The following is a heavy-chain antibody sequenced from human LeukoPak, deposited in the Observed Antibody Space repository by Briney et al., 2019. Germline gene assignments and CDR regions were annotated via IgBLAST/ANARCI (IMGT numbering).Heavy chain of an antibody. D-gene: IGHD4-11*01. J-gene: IGHJ4*02. CDR3: ARRTGYYSNYDGGPFDY. CDR2: IYYSGST. V-gene: IGHV4-39*01. CDR1: GGSISSSSYY. Sequence: RPSETLSLTCIVSGGSISSSSYYWGWIRQPPGKGLEWIGSIYYSGSTYSIPSLKSRVTISVDTSKNQFSLKLSSVTAADTAVYYCARRTGYYSNYDGGPFDYWGQGTLVTVCS.